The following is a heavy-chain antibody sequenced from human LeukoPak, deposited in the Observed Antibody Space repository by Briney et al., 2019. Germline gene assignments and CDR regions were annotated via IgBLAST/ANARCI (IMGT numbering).Heavy chain of an antibody. CDR2: ISGNSGCT. CDR1: GFTFSDYY. CDR3: ATTNDIGNYYFDF. Sequence: LGGSLSLSCAASGFTFSDYYMSWIRQAPGKGLEWVSYISGNSGCTNYADSVKGRFTISRDNAKNSLFLHINSLRPEDTALYYCATTNDIGNYYFDFWGQGSLVTVSS. D-gene: IGHD4-23*01. V-gene: IGHV3-11*06. J-gene: IGHJ4*02.